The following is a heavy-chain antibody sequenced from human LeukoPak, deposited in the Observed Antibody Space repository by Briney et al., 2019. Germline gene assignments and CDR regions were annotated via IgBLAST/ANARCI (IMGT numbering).Heavy chain of an antibody. CDR1: GFTFSSSW. V-gene: IGHV3-7*03. CDR2: INPDGRTK. Sequence: GGSLRISCVASGFTFSSSWVSWVRQAPGEGLEFVANINPDGRTKNYVDSVKGRFTISRDNAKSSLDLQMSSLRAEDTALYFCARDPGYSAFDIWGQGTMVTVSS. D-gene: IGHD5-12*01. CDR3: ARDPGYSAFDI. J-gene: IGHJ3*02.